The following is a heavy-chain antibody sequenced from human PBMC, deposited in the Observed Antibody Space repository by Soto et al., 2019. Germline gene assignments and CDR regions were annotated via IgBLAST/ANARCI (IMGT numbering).Heavy chain of an antibody. CDR3: AKEADIVIGPVAGPVAFSFDL. Sequence: QVNLVESGGGVVQPGRSLRLSCAGSGFTFRSYGLHWVRQSPGKGLEWVAVVSGGGETTYYADSVKGRSTISRDNSKNMMYMQRDSLRPEDTAVYYCAKEADIVIGPVAGPVAFSFDLWGQGTLVTVSS. J-gene: IGHJ4*02. CDR1: GFTFRSYG. CDR2: VSGGGETT. V-gene: IGHV3-30*18. D-gene: IGHD2-2*01.